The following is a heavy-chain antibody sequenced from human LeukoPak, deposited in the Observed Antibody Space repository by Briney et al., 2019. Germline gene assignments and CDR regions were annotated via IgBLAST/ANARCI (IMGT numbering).Heavy chain of an antibody. D-gene: IGHD3-10*01. J-gene: IGHJ4*02. CDR1: GFTFSSYA. CDR2: ISGSGGST. Sequence: GGSLRLSCAASGFTFSSYAMSWVRQAPGKGLEWVSAISGSGGSTYYADSVKGRFTISRDNSKNTLYLQMNSLRAADTAVYYCAKDRIRRLLWFGELYFDYWGQGTLVTVSS. CDR3: AKDRIRRLLWFGELYFDY. V-gene: IGHV3-23*01.